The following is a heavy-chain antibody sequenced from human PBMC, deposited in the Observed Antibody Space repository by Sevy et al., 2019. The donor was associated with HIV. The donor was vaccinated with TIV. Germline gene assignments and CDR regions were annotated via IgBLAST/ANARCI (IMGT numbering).Heavy chain of an antibody. CDR3: ARGANYRFYYFDY. J-gene: IGHJ4*02. D-gene: IGHD4-4*01. Sequence: SETLSLTCAVYGGSFSGYYWSWIRQPPGKGLEWIGEINHSGSTNYNPSLKSRVTISVDTSKNQFSLKLSSVTAVDTAVYYCARGANYRFYYFDYWGQGTLVTVSS. V-gene: IGHV4-34*01. CDR2: INHSGST. CDR1: GGSFSGYY.